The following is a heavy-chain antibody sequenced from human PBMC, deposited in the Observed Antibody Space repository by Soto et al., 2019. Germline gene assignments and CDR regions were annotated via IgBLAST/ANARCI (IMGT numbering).Heavy chain of an antibody. CDR2: ISYGGSNK. J-gene: IGHJ5*02. CDR3: AKDNGISTSCYRLYNWFDP. D-gene: IGHD2-2*01. V-gene: IGHV3-30*18. Sequence: QVQLVESGGGVVQPGRSLRLSCAASGFTFSSYGMHWVRQAPGKGLEWVAVISYGGSNKYYADSVKGRFTISRDNSKNTLYLQMNNLRAEDTAVYYCAKDNGISTSCYRLYNWFDPWGQGTLVTFSS. CDR1: GFTFSSYG.